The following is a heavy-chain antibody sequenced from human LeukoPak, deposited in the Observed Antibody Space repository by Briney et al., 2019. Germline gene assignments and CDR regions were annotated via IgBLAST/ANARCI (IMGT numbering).Heavy chain of an antibody. D-gene: IGHD3-3*01. J-gene: IGHJ4*02. CDR1: GFTFSSYW. Sequence: GGSLRLSCAASGFTFSSYWMSWVRQAPGKGLEWVANIKQDGSEKYYVDSVKGRFTISRDNSKNTLYLQMGSLRAEDMAVYYCARGGVMPSYYFDYWGQGTLVTVSS. CDR3: ARGGVMPSYYFDY. CDR2: IKQDGSEK. V-gene: IGHV3-7*01.